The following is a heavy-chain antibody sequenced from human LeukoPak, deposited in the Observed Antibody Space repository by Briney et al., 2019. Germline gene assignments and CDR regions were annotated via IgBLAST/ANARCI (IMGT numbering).Heavy chain of an antibody. CDR2: ISSSGSTI. Sequence: GGSLRLSCAASGFTFSSYEMNWIRQAPGKGLEWVSYISSSGSTIYYADSVKGRFTISRDNAKDSLYLQMNSLRAEDTAVYYCARAGGYSSSYLDYYMDVWGKGTTVTVSS. CDR3: ARAGGYSSSYLDYYMDV. CDR1: GFTFSSYE. V-gene: IGHV3-48*03. D-gene: IGHD6-13*01. J-gene: IGHJ6*03.